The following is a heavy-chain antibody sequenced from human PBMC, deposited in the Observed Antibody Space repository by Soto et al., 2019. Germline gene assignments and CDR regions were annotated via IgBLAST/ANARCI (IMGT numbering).Heavy chain of an antibody. Sequence: VQLLESGGGLVQPGGSLRLSCAASGFTFSNYAMSWVRQSPGKGLEWVSGLSDSGGRTYYADSVKGRFTISRDNSKNTLYLQMTSLRAEDTAIYFCAGELLSQSYYYYMDVWGKGTTVTVSS. J-gene: IGHJ6*03. D-gene: IGHD3-10*01. V-gene: IGHV3-23*01. CDR3: AGELLSQSYYYYMDV. CDR1: GFTFSNYA. CDR2: LSDSGGRT.